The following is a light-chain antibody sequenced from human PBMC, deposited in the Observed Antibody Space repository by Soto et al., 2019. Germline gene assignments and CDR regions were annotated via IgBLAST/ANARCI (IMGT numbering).Light chain of an antibody. CDR2: GES. J-gene: IGKJ1*01. CDR3: QQYGSSPPGT. CDR1: QSVSSSY. Sequence: ETVLTQSPGTVSLSPGERATLSCRASQSVSSSYLAWYQQKPGQAPRLIIYGESSRATGIPDRFSGSGSGTDFTLTISSLEPEDFAVYYCQQYGSSPPGTFGQGTKVEIK. V-gene: IGKV3-20*01.